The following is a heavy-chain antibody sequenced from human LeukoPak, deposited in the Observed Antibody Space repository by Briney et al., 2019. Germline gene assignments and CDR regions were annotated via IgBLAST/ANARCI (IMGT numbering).Heavy chain of an antibody. CDR1: RGSIRNYY. V-gene: IGHV4-59*01. CDR2: IYYSGST. CDR3: ARETVIASSYDY. D-gene: IGHD4-17*01. J-gene: IGHJ4*02. Sequence: SETLSLTCTVSRGSIRNYYWSWIRQSPGKGLAWIGYIYYSGSTNYNPSLKSRVSISVDTSKNQFSLKLTSVTPADTAVYYCARETVIASSYDYWGQGILVTVSS.